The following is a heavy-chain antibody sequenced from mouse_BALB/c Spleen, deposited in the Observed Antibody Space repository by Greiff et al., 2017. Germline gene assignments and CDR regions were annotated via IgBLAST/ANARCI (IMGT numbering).Heavy chain of an antibody. CDR1: GFTFSDYG. D-gene: IGHD4-1*01. Sequence: EVKLMESGGGLVQPGGSRKLSCAASGFTFSDYGMAWVRQAPGKGPEWVAFISNLAYSIYYADTVTGRFTISRENAKNTLYLEMSSLRSEDTAMYYCARRTGTNGYFDYWGQGTTLTVSS. CDR2: ISNLAYSI. CDR3: ARRTGTNGYFDY. V-gene: IGHV5-15*02. J-gene: IGHJ2*01.